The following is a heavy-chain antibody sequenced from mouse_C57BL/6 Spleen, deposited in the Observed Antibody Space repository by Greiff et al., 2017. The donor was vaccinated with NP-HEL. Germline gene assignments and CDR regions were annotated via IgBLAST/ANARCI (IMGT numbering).Heavy chain of an antibody. V-gene: IGHV1-19*01. Sequence: EVQLQQSGPVLVKPGASVKMSCKASGYTFTDYYMNWVKQSHGKSLEWIGVINPYNGGTSYNQKFKGKATLTVDKSSSTAYMELNSLTSEDSAVYYCASGTGTRWYYFDYWGQGTTLTVSS. J-gene: IGHJ2*01. D-gene: IGHD2-14*01. CDR2: INPYNGGT. CDR1: GYTFTDYY. CDR3: ASGTGTRWYYFDY.